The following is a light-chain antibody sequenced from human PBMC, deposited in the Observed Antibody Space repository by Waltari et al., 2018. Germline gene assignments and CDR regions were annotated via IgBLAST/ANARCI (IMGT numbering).Light chain of an antibody. V-gene: IGLV1-40*01. CDR1: NSNIGARHD. J-gene: IGLJ3*02. Sequence: QSVLTQSPSVSGAPGQRVTISCTGSNSNIGARHDVHWYQQVPGEAPRLLIYRANNRPSGVPDRFSGSKSGTSASLAITGLQPEDEADYYCQSYDSSLSGVLFGGGTKLTVL. CDR2: RAN. CDR3: QSYDSSLSGVL.